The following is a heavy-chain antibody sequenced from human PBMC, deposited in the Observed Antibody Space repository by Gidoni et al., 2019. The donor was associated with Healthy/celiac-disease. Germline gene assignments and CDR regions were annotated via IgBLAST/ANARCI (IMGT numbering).Heavy chain of an antibody. V-gene: IGHV3-21*01. CDR3: ARDATNYGGNLHY. CDR2: ISSSSSYI. CDR1: VFTFSSYS. D-gene: IGHD4-17*01. Sequence: EVQLVASGGGLVQPGGSLRLSCSATVFTFSSYSMTWVRQAPGKGLEWVSSISSSSSYIYYADSVKGRFTISRDNAKNSLYLQMNSLRDEDTAVYYCARDATNYGGNLHYWGQGTLVTVSS. J-gene: IGHJ4*02.